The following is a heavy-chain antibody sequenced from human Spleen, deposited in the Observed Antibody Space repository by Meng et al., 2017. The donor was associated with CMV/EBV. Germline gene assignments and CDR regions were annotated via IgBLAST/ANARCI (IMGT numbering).Heavy chain of an antibody. Sequence: SGFPFRSYAMRWVRQAPGKGLEWVSAISGSGGSTYYADSVKGRFTISRDNSKNTLYLQMNSLRAEDTAVYYCAKGGREQLARSYFDLWGRGTLVTVSS. CDR2: ISGSGGST. D-gene: IGHD6-6*01. CDR1: GFPFRSYA. CDR3: AKGGREQLARSYFDL. V-gene: IGHV3-23*01. J-gene: IGHJ2*01.